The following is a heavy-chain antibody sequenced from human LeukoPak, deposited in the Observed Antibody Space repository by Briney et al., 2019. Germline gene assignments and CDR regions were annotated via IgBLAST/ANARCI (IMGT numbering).Heavy chain of an antibody. CDR3: AREGDNGVDVNWFDP. V-gene: IGHV1-2*02. D-gene: IGHD2-8*01. J-gene: IGHJ5*02. Sequence: GASVKVSCKASGYTFTGNYIQWVRQASGQGLEWMGWSNPKSGGVHYVEKFQDRVTMITDTSIGTAYLELSSLNFDDTAVYYCAREGDNGVDVNWFDPWGQGTLVTVSS. CDR1: GYTFTGNY. CDR2: SNPKSGGV.